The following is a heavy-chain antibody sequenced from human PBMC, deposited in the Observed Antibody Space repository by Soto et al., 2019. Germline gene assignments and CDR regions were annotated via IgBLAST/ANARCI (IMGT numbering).Heavy chain of an antibody. CDR1: GYSFNSFY. J-gene: IGHJ6*02. V-gene: IGHV1-46*02. CDR2: INPGGGRT. CDR3: ARDMHPTTPYYYYYGIDV. Sequence: QVHLAQSGAEVKKPGASMKVSCKASGYSFNSFYVHWVRQAPGQGLEWLGLINPGGGRTTYAQKFQGRVTVTRDTSTSTVYMELSSLRSEDTAVYYCARDMHPTTPYYYYYGIDVWGQGTTVTVSS. D-gene: IGHD1-26*01.